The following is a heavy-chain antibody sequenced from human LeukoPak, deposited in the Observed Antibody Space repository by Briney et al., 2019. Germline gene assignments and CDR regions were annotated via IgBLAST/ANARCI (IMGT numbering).Heavy chain of an antibody. CDR1: GITFSSYG. Sequence: GGTLRLSCAASGITFSSYGMSWVRQAPGKGLEWVSSISSTGGTTYYADSVKGRFTISRDNSKNTLYLQMNSLRAEDTAVYYCAKGGGYSSGWFLFDYWGQGTLVTVSS. D-gene: IGHD6-19*01. J-gene: IGHJ4*02. V-gene: IGHV3-23*01. CDR3: AKGGGYSSGWFLFDY. CDR2: ISSTGGTT.